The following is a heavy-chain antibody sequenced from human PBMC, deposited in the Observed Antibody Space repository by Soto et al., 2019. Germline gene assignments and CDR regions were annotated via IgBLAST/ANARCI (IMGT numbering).Heavy chain of an antibody. Sequence: QVQLVESGGGVVQPGRSLRLSCAASGFTFSSYAMHWVRQAPGKGLEWVAVISYDGSNKYYADSVKGRFTISRDNSKNTLYLKMNSLRAEDTAVYYCARGGGLYLDDAFDIWGQGTMVTVSS. CDR1: GFTFSSYA. J-gene: IGHJ3*02. D-gene: IGHD3-16*01. CDR2: ISYDGSNK. CDR3: ARGGGLYLDDAFDI. V-gene: IGHV3-30-3*01.